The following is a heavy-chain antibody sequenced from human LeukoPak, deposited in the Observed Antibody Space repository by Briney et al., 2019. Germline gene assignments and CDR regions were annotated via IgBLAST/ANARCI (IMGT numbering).Heavy chain of an antibody. V-gene: IGHV4-39*01. CDR3: ATYRDYGDYVHYFDC. J-gene: IGHJ4*02. Sequence: SETLSLTCTVSGGSISSSSYYWGWIRQPPGKGLEWIGSIYYSGSTYYNPSLKSRVTISVDTSKNQFSLKLSSVTAADTAVYYCATYRDYGDYVHYFDCWGQGTLVTVSS. CDR1: GGSISSSSYY. D-gene: IGHD4-17*01. CDR2: IYYSGST.